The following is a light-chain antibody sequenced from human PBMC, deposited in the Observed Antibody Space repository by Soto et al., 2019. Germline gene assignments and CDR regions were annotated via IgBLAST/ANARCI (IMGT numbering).Light chain of an antibody. Sequence: EIVLAQSPATLYLSPGERATLSCRASQSIGNLFAWYQQKPDQAHRLLIFEASTRATGVPVRISGSGSGTDFTLTISSREPEDFAIYYCQQYKNWPPPTFGGGTKVQIK. J-gene: IGKJ4*01. CDR2: EAS. CDR1: QSIGNL. V-gene: IGKV3-11*01. CDR3: QQYKNWPPPT.